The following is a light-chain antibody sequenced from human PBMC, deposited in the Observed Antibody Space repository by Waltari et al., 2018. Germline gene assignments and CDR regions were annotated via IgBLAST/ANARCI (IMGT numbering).Light chain of an antibody. V-gene: IGKV3-15*01. J-gene: IGKJ4*01. CDR2: GAS. CDR1: QSVGTY. Sequence: EIVMTQSPATLSVSPGERATLSCRASQSVGTYLAWYQEKPGQGPRLLISGASIRATGIPARFSGSGSGTEFTLTISSLQSADFAVYYCQQYNYWPLTFGGGTKVEIK. CDR3: QQYNYWPLT.